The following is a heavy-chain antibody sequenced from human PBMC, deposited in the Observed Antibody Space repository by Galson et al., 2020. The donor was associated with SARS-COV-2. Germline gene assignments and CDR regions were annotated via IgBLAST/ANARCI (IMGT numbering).Heavy chain of an antibody. CDR3: ATEAYYDTPSSSGVPAYGLDV. Sequence: SVKVSCKASGGTFNNYAFNWVRQAPGQGLEWVGGIIPLFPTSNYAQKFQGRVTITADKSTSTAYLALSSLRSDDTAVYYCATEAYYDTPSSSGVPAYGLDVWGQGTTVTVSS. J-gene: IGHJ6*02. CDR2: IIPLFPTS. D-gene: IGHD3-22*01. V-gene: IGHV1-69*06. CDR1: GGTFNNYA.